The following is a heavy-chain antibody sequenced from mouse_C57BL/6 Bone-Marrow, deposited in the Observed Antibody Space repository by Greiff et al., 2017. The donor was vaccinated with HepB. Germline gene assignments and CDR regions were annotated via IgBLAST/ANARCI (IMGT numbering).Heavy chain of an antibody. Sequence: VQLQQSGAELVRPRASVKLSCTASGFNIKDDYMHWVKQRPEQGLEWIGWIDPENGDTEYASKFQGKATITADTSSNTAYLQLSSLTSEDTAVYYCTTSSSYGYYWGQGTTLTVSS. CDR3: TTSSSYGYY. J-gene: IGHJ2*01. V-gene: IGHV14-4*01. CDR2: IDPENGDT. D-gene: IGHD1-1*01. CDR1: GFNIKDDY.